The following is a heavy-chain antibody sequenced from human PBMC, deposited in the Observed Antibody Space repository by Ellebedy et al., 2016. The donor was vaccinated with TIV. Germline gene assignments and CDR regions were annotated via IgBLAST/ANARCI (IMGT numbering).Heavy chain of an antibody. CDR3: ARDVYCSSTSCYEGGFGE. CDR1: GYTFTSYG. CDR2: IIPIFGTA. Sequence: ASVKVSCKASGYTFTSYGISWVRQAPGQGLEWMGGIIPIFGTANYAQKFQGRVTITADESTSTAYMELSSLRSEDTAVYYCARDVYCSSTSCYEGGFGEWGQGTLVTVSS. V-gene: IGHV1-69*13. J-gene: IGHJ4*02. D-gene: IGHD2-2*01.